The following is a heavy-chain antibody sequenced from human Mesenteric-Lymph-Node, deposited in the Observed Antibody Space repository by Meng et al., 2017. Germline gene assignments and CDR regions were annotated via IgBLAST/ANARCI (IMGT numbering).Heavy chain of an antibody. Sequence: GGSLRLSCAASGFTFSSYAMSWVRQAPGKGLEWVSAISGSGGSTYYADSVKGRFTISRDNAKNSLYLQMNSLRAEDTAVYYCASGIEQWPDSTHEQEGSPIDYWGQGTLVTVSS. CDR3: ASGIEQWPDSTHEQEGSPIDY. CDR1: GFTFSSYA. CDR2: ISGSGGST. V-gene: IGHV3-23*01. J-gene: IGHJ4*02. D-gene: IGHD6-19*01.